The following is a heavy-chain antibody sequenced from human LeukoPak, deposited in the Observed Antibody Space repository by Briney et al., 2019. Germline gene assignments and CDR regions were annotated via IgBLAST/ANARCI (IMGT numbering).Heavy chain of an antibody. V-gene: IGHV3-21*01. CDR3: ARDAAYDILTGIDY. CDR1: GFTFSSYS. Sequence: GGSVRLSCAASGFTFSSYSMNWVRQAPGKGLEWASSISSSSSYIYYADSVKGRFTISRDNAKNSLYLQMNSLRAEDTAVYYCARDAAYDILTGIDYWGQGTLVTVSS. CDR2: ISSSSSYI. D-gene: IGHD3-9*01. J-gene: IGHJ4*02.